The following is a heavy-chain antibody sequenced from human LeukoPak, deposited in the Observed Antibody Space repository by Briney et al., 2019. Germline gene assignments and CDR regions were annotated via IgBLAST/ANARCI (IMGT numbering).Heavy chain of an antibody. D-gene: IGHD6-19*01. CDR2: IYPGDSET. V-gene: IGHV5-51*01. CDR1: GYIFTNYW. J-gene: IGHJ4*02. Sequence: GESLKISCKASGYIFTNYWIDWVRQMPGKGLAFMGIIYPGDSETEDSPSFQGPVTISADRSISTAYLQWSSLKASDTAMYYCARRGIAVADHFDYWGQGTLVTVSS. CDR3: ARRGIAVADHFDY.